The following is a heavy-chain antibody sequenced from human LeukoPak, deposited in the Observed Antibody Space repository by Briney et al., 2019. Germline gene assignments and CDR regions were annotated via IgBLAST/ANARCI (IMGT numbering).Heavy chain of an antibody. CDR1: GYTFTGYY. CDR2: INPNSGGT. V-gene: IGHV1-2*02. Sequence: ASVKVSCKASGYTFTGYYMHWVRQAPGQRLEWMGWINPNSGGTNYAQKFQGRVTMTRDTSISTAYMDLSRLRSDDTAVYYCASAQTYSSGWYPYFDYWGQGTLVTVSS. CDR3: ASAQTYSSGWYPYFDY. J-gene: IGHJ4*02. D-gene: IGHD6-19*01.